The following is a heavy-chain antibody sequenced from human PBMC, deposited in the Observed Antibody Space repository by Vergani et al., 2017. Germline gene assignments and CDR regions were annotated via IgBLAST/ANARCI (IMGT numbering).Heavy chain of an antibody. D-gene: IGHD3-9*01. CDR3: ARIAFDILTDVMLFDI. Sequence: QVTLKESGPVLVKPTETLTLTCTVSGFSLSNARMGVSWLRQPPGKALEWLAHIFSNDEKSYSTSLKSRLTISKDTSKSQVVLTMTNMDPVDTATYYCARIAFDILTDVMLFDIWGQGTMVTVSS. J-gene: IGHJ3*02. CDR2: IFSNDEK. CDR1: GFSLSNARMG. V-gene: IGHV2-26*01.